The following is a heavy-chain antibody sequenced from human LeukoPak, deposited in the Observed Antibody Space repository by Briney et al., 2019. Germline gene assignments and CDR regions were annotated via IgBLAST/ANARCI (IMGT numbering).Heavy chain of an antibody. Sequence: SETLSLTCAVSGXSISSTTSFWGWIRQPPGKGLEWIGRIYYSGSTFYNPSLKSRVTMSVDTSKNQFSLRLRSVTAADTAVYYCARHGSTDYFDYWGQGTLVTVSS. J-gene: IGHJ4*02. CDR3: ARHGSTDYFDY. CDR1: GXSISSTTSF. V-gene: IGHV4-39*01. CDR2: IYYSGST. D-gene: IGHD2-2*03.